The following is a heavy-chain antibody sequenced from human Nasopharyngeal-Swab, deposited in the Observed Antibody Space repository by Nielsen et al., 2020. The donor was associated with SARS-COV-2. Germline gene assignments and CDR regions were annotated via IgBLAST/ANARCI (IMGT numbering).Heavy chain of an antibody. CDR3: ARAHSGSYFGAFDI. D-gene: IGHD1-26*01. V-gene: IGHV3-74*01. CDR2: INSDGSST. Sequence: GGSLRLSCAASGFTFDDYAMHWVRQAPGKGLVWVSRINSDGSSTSYADSVKGRFTISRDNAKNTLYLQMNSLRAEDTAVYYCARAHSGSYFGAFDIWGQGTMVTVSS. CDR1: GFTFDDYA. J-gene: IGHJ3*02.